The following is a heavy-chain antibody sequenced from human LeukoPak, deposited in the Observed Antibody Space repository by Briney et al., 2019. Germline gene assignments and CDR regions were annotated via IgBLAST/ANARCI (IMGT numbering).Heavy chain of an antibody. D-gene: IGHD6-19*01. Sequence: PGGSLRLSCAASGFTFSSYSMNWVRQAPGKGLEWVAFIRYDGSNKYYADSVKGRFTISRDNSKNTLYLQMNSLRAEDTAVYYCAKDLGGWFPYDAFDIWGQGTMVTVSS. CDR3: AKDLGGWFPYDAFDI. CDR2: IRYDGSNK. V-gene: IGHV3-30*02. CDR1: GFTFSSYS. J-gene: IGHJ3*02.